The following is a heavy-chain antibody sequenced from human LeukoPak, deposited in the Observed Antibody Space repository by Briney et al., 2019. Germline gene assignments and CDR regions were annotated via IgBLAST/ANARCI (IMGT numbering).Heavy chain of an antibody. D-gene: IGHD1-26*01. CDR1: GFTFSTYS. J-gene: IGHJ4*02. V-gene: IGHV3-48*01. CDR3: ARDRVGVY. CDR2: ITSSSSTI. Sequence: PGGSLRLSCAASGFTFSTYSMNWVRQAPGKGLEWLSYITSSSSTIYYADSVQGRFTISRDNAKSSLYLQMNSLRVEDTAVYYCARDRVGVYWGQGTLVTVSS.